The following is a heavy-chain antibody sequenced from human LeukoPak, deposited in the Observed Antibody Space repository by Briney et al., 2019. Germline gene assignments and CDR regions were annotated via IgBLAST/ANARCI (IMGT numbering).Heavy chain of an antibody. V-gene: IGHV3-7*04. J-gene: IGHJ4*02. CDR2: IKQDGSEK. D-gene: IGHD6-19*01. CDR3: ARVYSSGWYFDY. CDR1: GFTFSGYW. Sequence: GGSLRLSCAASGFTFSGYWMSWVRQAPGKGLEWVANIKQDGSEKYYVDSVKGRFTISRDNAKNSLYLQMNSLRAEDTAVYYCARVYSSGWYFDYWGQGTLVTVSS.